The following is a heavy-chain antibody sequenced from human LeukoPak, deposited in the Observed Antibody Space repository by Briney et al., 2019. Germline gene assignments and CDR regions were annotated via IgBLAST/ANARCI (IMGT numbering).Heavy chain of an antibody. D-gene: IGHD6-19*01. CDR1: GDTVSSNSFA. J-gene: IGHJ4*02. CDR2: TYYRSNWVN. Sequence: SQTLSLTCVISGDTVSSNSFAWNWIRQSPSRGLEWLGRTYYRSNWVNEYAASVKSRVSIDPDTSKSQFSLQLYSVTPEDTAVYYCAREQSRTFDYWGQGTLVTVSS. CDR3: AREQSRTFDY. V-gene: IGHV6-1*01.